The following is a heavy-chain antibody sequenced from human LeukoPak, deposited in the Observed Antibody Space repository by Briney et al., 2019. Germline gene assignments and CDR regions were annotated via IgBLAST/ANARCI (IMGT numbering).Heavy chain of an antibody. CDR2: INHSGST. V-gene: IGHV4-34*01. CDR1: GGSFSGYY. Sequence: PSETLSLTCAVYGGSFSGYYWSWIRQPPGKGLEWIGEINHSGSTNYNPSLRSRVTISVDTSKKQFSLGLNSVTAADTAVYYCARVEAATTNPRFDSWGQGTLVTVSS. D-gene: IGHD5-24*01. CDR3: ARVEAATTNPRFDS. J-gene: IGHJ4*02.